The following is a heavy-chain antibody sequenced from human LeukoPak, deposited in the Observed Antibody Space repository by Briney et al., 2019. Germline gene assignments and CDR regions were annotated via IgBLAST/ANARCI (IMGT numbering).Heavy chain of an antibody. Sequence: ASVKVSCKASGYTFTGYYMHWVRQAPGQGLEWMGWINPNSGGTNYAQKLQGRVTMTTDTSTSTAYMELRSLRSDDTAVYYCARVKDSSGYYYVSAFDIWGQGTMVTVSS. J-gene: IGHJ3*02. V-gene: IGHV1-2*02. D-gene: IGHD3-22*01. CDR1: GYTFTGYY. CDR3: ARVKDSSGYYYVSAFDI. CDR2: INPNSGGT.